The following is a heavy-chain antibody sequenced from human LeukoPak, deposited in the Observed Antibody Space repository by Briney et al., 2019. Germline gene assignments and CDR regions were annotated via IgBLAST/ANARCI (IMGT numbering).Heavy chain of an antibody. Sequence: SQTLSLTCAISGDSVSRNNAAWNWIRQFPSRGLEWLGRTNYRSKWYNDYAVSVKSRITINPDTSKNQFSLQLSSVTPEDTAVYYCARVTASGSHDYWGQGTLVTVSS. J-gene: IGHJ4*02. V-gene: IGHV6-1*01. CDR3: ARVTASGSHDY. CDR1: GDSVSRNNAA. CDR2: TNYRSKWYN. D-gene: IGHD3-10*01.